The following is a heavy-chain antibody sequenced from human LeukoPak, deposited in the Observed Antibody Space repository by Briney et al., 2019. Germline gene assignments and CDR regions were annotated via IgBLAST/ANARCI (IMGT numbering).Heavy chain of an antibody. CDR1: GGSISSGGYY. V-gene: IGHV4-31*03. CDR3: ARESSGYYSRYFQH. D-gene: IGHD3-22*01. CDR2: IYYSGST. J-gene: IGHJ1*01. Sequence: PSETLSLTCTVSGGSISSGGYYWSWIRQHPGKGLEWIGYIYYSGSTYYNPSLKSRVTISVDTSKNQFSLRLSSVTAADTAVYYCARESSGYYSRYFQHWGQGTLVTVSS.